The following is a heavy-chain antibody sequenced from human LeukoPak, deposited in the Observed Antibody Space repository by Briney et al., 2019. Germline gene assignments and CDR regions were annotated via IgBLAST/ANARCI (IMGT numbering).Heavy chain of an antibody. D-gene: IGHD4-17*01. CDR1: GFTFSSYA. Sequence: PGGSLRLSCAASGFTFSSYAMSWVRPAPGKGLEWVSAISGSGGSTYYADSVKGRFTISRDNSKNTLYLQMNSLRAEDTAVYYCAKDRSLNDYGDFFDYWGQGTLVTVSS. CDR2: ISGSGGST. CDR3: AKDRSLNDYGDFFDY. J-gene: IGHJ4*02. V-gene: IGHV3-23*01.